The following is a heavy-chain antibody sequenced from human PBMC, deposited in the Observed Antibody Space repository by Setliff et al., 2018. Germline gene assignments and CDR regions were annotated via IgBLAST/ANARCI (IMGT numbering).Heavy chain of an antibody. V-gene: IGHV4-34*01. J-gene: IGHJ6*02. D-gene: IGHD5-12*01. Sequence: ASETLSLTCAVYGGSFSTYFWSWICQPPGKGLEWIGEISHSGSANHNPSLKSRVTMSVDTSKDQFSLNLNSVTAADTAVYYCARDQWVRSPPLYFSYSMDVWGQGTTVTVSS. CDR3: ARDQWVRSPPLYFSYSMDV. CDR1: GGSFSTYF. CDR2: ISHSGSA.